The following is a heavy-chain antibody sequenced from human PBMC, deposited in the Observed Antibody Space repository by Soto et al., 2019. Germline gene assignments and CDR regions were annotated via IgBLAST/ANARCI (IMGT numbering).Heavy chain of an antibody. Sequence: QVQLVQSGAEVKVPGASVKDSCKTSGYIFTDYYLHWLRQAPGQGLEWMGWINPSSGSAHSAQKFQGWVTMTRDRSMSTASMELTRLTSDDSAVYYCARGYSSSGVLDFWGQGTLVTVSS. J-gene: IGHJ4*02. CDR3: ARGYSSSGVLDF. D-gene: IGHD3-10*01. CDR2: INPSSGSA. V-gene: IGHV1-2*04. CDR1: GYIFTDYY.